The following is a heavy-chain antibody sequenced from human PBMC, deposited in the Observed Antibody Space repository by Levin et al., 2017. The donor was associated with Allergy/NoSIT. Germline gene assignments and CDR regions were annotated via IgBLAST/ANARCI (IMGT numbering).Heavy chain of an antibody. D-gene: IGHD6-13*01. V-gene: IGHV3-23*01. J-gene: IGHJ4*02. CDR1: GFIFSTYG. CDR3: AKRLAAAGPNFDY. CDR2: ISGSGGST. Sequence: GGSLRLSCAASGFIFSTYGMNWVRQAPGEGLEWVSGISGSGGSTYYADSVKGRFTISRDNSKNTLYLQMNSLRAEDTAVYYCAKRLAAAGPNFDYWGQGTLVTVSS.